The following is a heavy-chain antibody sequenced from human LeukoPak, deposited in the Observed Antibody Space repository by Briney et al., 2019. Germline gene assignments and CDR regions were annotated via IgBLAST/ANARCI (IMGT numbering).Heavy chain of an antibody. CDR1: GYTFTSYD. Sequence: ASVKVSCKASGYTFTSYDINWVRQATGQGLEWMGWMNPNSGNTGYAQKFQGRVTITRNTSISTAYMELSSLRSEDTAVYYCARGRRCSSTSCYVVDYWGQGTLVTVSS. V-gene: IGHV1-8*03. CDR2: MNPNSGNT. J-gene: IGHJ4*02. CDR3: ARGRRCSSTSCYVVDY. D-gene: IGHD2-2*01.